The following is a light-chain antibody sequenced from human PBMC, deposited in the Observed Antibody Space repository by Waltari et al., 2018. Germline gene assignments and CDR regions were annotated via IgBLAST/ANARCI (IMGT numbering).Light chain of an antibody. J-gene: IGKJ2*01. Sequence: EIVLTQSPATLSLSPGERAALSCRASQSVSSYVAWYQQKPGQAPRLLIYDASNRATGVPARFSGSGSGKEFNLTISSLQSEDFGTYFCQQSYTTPRTFGLGTKVETK. V-gene: IGKV3-11*01. CDR1: QSVSSY. CDR2: DAS. CDR3: QQSYTTPRT.